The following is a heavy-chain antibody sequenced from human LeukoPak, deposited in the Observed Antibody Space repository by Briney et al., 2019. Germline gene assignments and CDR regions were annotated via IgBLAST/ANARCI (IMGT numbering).Heavy chain of an antibody. CDR2: IWSDGGSE. CDR3: ARDTAAAGTESIDY. Sequence: GGSLRLSCAASGFIFSSYGMHWVRQAPGKGLEWVAVIWSDGGSEYYADSVKGRFTISRDNSKNTLHLQMNSLRAEDTAVYYCARDTAAAGTESIDYWGQGTLVTVSS. D-gene: IGHD6-13*01. V-gene: IGHV3-33*01. CDR1: GFIFSSYG. J-gene: IGHJ4*02.